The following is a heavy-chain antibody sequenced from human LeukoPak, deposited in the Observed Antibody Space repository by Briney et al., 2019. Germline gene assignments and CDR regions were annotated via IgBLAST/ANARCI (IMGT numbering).Heavy chain of an antibody. D-gene: IGHD3-10*01. CDR1: GVSVIPYY. Sequence: PSETLSLTCTVSGVSVIPYYWSWIRQPAGEGPEWIGRMYTSGDTAYNPSLKSRVTMSIDTSKNQFSLKLSSVTAVDTAVYYCATSGSSFDYYHYIDVWGKETTVTVSS. V-gene: IGHV4-4*07. J-gene: IGHJ6*03. CDR2: MYTSGDT. CDR3: ATSGSSFDYYHYIDV.